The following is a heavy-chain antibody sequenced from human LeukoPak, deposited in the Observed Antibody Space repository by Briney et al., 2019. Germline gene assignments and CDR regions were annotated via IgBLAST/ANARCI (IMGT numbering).Heavy chain of an antibody. Sequence: ASVKVSCKASGYTFTSYYMHWVRQAPGQGLEWMGIINPSGGSTSYAQKFQGRVTMTRDTSTSTVYMELSSLRSEDTAVYYCARELGDYGDYVDAFDIWGQGTMVTVSS. CDR2: INPSGGST. V-gene: IGHV1-46*01. CDR1: GYTFTSYY. J-gene: IGHJ3*02. CDR3: ARELGDYGDYVDAFDI. D-gene: IGHD4-17*01.